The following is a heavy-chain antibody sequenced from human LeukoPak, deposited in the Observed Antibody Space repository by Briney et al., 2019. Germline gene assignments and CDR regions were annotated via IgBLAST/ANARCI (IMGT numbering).Heavy chain of an antibody. Sequence: GGSLRLSCAASGFTFSSYAMNWVRQAPGKGLEWVSVIGGTDGRTNYADSVKGRFTISRDNSKNTLHLQMNSLRAEDTAVYYCAKVGVTPLWGQGTLVTVSS. J-gene: IGHJ4*02. D-gene: IGHD1-26*01. V-gene: IGHV3-23*01. CDR2: IGGTDGRT. CDR3: AKVGVTPL. CDR1: GFTFSSYA.